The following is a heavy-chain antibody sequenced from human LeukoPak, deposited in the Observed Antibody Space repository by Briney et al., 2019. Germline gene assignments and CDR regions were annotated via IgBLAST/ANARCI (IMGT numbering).Heavy chain of an antibody. CDR1: GGSISSYN. CDR2: IYYSGST. CDR3: ARGSSGYDLPDY. Sequence: SETLSLTCTVSGGSISSYNWSWIRQPPGKGLEWIGYIYYSGSTNYNPSLKSRVTISVGTSKNQFSLKLSSVTAADTAVYFCARGSSGYDLPDYWGQGTLVTVSS. J-gene: IGHJ4*02. D-gene: IGHD5-12*01. V-gene: IGHV4-59*01.